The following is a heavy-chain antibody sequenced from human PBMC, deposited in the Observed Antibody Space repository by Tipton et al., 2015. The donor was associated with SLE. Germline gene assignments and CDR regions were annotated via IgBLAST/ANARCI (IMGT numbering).Heavy chain of an antibody. V-gene: IGHV1-18*01. J-gene: IGHJ4*02. CDR1: GYTFSIYD. Sequence: QLVQSGAEVKKPGASVKVSCKASGYTFSIYDISWVRQAPGQGLEWMGWISANSGTTNYAQKLQGRVIMTTDTSTGTAYMELRSLRSDDTAVYYCARGGIGWGPIDYRVQGTLVTISS. D-gene: IGHD3-16*01. CDR3: ARGGIGWGPIDY. CDR2: ISANSGTT.